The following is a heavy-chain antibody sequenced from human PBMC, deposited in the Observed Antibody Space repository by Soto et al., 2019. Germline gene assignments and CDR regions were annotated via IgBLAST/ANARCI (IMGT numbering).Heavy chain of an antibody. D-gene: IGHD2-2*02. CDR1: GGTFSSYA. Sequence: QVQLVQSGAEVKKPASSVKVSCKASGGTFSSYAISWVRQAPGQGLEWMGVIIPIFGTANYAQKFQGRCTITADESTSTAFMELSSLRSEDTAVYYCARDLLDCSSTSCYTWGGSPPINTLWDVWGQGTTVTVSS. CDR3: ARDLLDCSSTSCYTWGGSPPINTLWDV. V-gene: IGHV1-69*01. CDR2: IIPIFGTA. J-gene: IGHJ6*02.